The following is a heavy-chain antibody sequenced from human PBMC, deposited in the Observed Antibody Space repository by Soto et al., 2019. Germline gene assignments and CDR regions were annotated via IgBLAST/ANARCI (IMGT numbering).Heavy chain of an antibody. CDR3: ARRITIVGDYALDT. J-gene: IGHJ3*02. D-gene: IGHD3-3*01. CDR1: GFTFSSYW. Sequence: EVQLVESGGGLVQPGGSLRLSCAASGFTFSSYWMHWVRQAPGKGLVWVSRINSDGSSTSYADSVKGRFTISRDNAKNALYLHMNSLRAEDTAVYYCARRITIVGDYALDTGGQGTMVTVSA. V-gene: IGHV3-74*01. CDR2: INSDGSST.